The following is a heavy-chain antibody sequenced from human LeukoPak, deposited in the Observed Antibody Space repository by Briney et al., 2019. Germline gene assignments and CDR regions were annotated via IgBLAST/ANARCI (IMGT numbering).Heavy chain of an antibody. CDR2: ISSSSSYI. CDR3: ARDHPMVRGVFAEAFDI. D-gene: IGHD3-10*01. CDR1: GFTFSSYS. V-gene: IGHV3-21*01. J-gene: IGHJ3*02. Sequence: GGSLRLSCAAPGFTFSSYSMNWVRQAPGKGLEWVSPISSSSSYIYYADSVKGRFTISRDNAKNSLYLQMNSLRAEDTAVYYCARDHPMVRGVFAEAFDIWAQGTMVTVSS.